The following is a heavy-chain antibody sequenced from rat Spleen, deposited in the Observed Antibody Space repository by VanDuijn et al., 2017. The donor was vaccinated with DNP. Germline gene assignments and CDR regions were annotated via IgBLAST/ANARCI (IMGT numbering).Heavy chain of an antibody. D-gene: IGHD2-7*01. J-gene: IGHJ2*01. CDR1: GFSFSNYD. CDR3: ARLLAGRSYYSDD. V-gene: IGHV5-25*01. Sequence: EVQLVESGGGLVQPGRSLKVSCVASGFSFSNYDMAWVRQAPTKGLEWVASLSPSGGSSYYPDSVKGRFTISRDNAKSTLYLQMNSLRSEDTATYYCARLLAGRSYYSDDWGQGVMVTVSS. CDR2: LSPSGGSS.